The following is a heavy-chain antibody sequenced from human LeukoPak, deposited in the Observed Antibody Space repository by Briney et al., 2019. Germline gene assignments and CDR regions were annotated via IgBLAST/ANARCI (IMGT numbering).Heavy chain of an antibody. CDR3: ARTGNFHWFDP. D-gene: IGHD2/OR15-2a*01. CDR1: GGSISSYY. J-gene: IGHJ5*02. Sequence: SETLTLTCTVSGGSISSYYWSWIRQPAGKGLEWIGRIYTSGSTNYNPSLKSRVTMSVDTSKNQFSLKLNSVTAADTAVYYCARTGNFHWFDPWGQGTLVTVSS. V-gene: IGHV4-4*07. CDR2: IYTSGST.